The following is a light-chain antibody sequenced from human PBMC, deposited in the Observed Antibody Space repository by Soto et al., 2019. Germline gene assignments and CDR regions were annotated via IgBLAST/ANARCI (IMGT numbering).Light chain of an antibody. CDR3: AAWDDSLSGWV. Sequence: QPVLTQPPSASGTPGQRVTISCSGSSSNIGSNYVYWYQQLPGTAPKLLIYRNNQRPSGVPDRFSGSKSGTSASLAISGLRSEDVADYYCAAWDDSLSGWVFGGGTQLTVL. J-gene: IGLJ7*01. V-gene: IGLV1-47*01. CDR2: RNN. CDR1: SSNIGSNY.